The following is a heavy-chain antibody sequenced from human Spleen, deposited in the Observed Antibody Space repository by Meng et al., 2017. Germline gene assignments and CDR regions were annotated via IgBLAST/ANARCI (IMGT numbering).Heavy chain of an antibody. J-gene: IGHJ4*02. CDR1: GYTFTGYF. CDR3: ARDLSTIFGVGAIFDY. V-gene: IGHV1-2*04. Sequence: ASVKVSCKASGYTFTGYFIHWVRQAPGQGLEWMGRFNPNTGGTNYAQKFRGWVTMTRDTSISTAYMDLSRLRPDDTAEYYCARDLSTIFGVGAIFDYWGQGSLVTVSS. D-gene: IGHD3-3*01. CDR2: FNPNTGGT.